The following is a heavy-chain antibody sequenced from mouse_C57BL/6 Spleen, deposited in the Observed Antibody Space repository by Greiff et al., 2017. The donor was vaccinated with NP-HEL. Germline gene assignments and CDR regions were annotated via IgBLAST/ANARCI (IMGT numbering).Heavy chain of an antibody. V-gene: IGHV1-19*01. D-gene: IGHD1-1*01. J-gene: IGHJ4*01. CDR3: ARDYYGSSRGYYAMDY. CDR2: INPYNGGT. Sequence: EVQLQQSGPVLVKPGASVKMSCKASGYTFTDYYMNWVKQSHGKSLEWIGVINPYNGGTSYNQKFKGKATLTVDKSSSTAYMELNSLTSEDSAVYYCARDYYGSSRGYYAMDYWGQGTSVTVSS. CDR1: GYTFTDYY.